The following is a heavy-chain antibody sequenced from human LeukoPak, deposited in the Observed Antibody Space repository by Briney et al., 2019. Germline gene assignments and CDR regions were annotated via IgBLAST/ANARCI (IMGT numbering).Heavy chain of an antibody. CDR2: MNPNSGNT. V-gene: IGHV1-8*01. Sequence: ASVKVSCKASGYTFTSYDINWVRQATGQGLEWMGWMNPNSGNTGYAQKFQGRVTMTRNTSISTAYMELSSLRSEDTAVYYCARSRFNWNDGFAAFDIWGQGTMVTVSS. D-gene: IGHD1-20*01. CDR1: GYTFTSYD. J-gene: IGHJ3*02. CDR3: ARSRFNWNDGFAAFDI.